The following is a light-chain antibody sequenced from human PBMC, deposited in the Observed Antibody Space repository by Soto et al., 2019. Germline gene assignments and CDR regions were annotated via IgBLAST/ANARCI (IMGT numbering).Light chain of an antibody. V-gene: IGKV1-9*01. CDR2: DTS. J-gene: IGKJ4*01. Sequence: DIQLTQSPSFLSASVGDRVTITCRATQDIRGHLAWYQQKPGRAPKLLIYDTSTLQSGVPSRFSGSGSGTQFTLTVSSLQPEDFATYYCQQVNAAPLTFGGGTKVEIK. CDR1: QDIRGH. CDR3: QQVNAAPLT.